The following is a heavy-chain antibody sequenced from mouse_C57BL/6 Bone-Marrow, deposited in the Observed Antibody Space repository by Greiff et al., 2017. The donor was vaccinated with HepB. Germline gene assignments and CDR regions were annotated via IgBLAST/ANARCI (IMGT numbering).Heavy chain of an antibody. Sequence: VKLQQPGAELVMPGASVKLSCKASGYTFTSYWMHWVKQRPGQGLEWIGEIDPSDSYTNYNQKFKGKSTLTVDKSSSTAYMQLSSLTSEDSAVYYCARPLDSSGYVGFAYWGQGTLVTVSA. CDR2: IDPSDSYT. D-gene: IGHD3-2*02. CDR3: ARPLDSSGYVGFAY. CDR1: GYTFTSYW. V-gene: IGHV1-69*01. J-gene: IGHJ3*01.